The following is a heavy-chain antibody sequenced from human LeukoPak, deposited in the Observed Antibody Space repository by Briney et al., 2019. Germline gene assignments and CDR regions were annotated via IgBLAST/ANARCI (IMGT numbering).Heavy chain of an antibody. Sequence: GGSLGLSCAAPGFTVSSNYMSWVRQAPGKGLEWVSVIYANGNTYYADPVKGRFTISRDNSKNILYLQMNSLRAEDTAVYYCARFTGDGDSAFDYWGQGTLVTVSS. J-gene: IGHJ4*02. V-gene: IGHV3-53*01. CDR2: IYANGNT. D-gene: IGHD4-17*01. CDR3: ARFTGDGDSAFDY. CDR1: GFTVSSNY.